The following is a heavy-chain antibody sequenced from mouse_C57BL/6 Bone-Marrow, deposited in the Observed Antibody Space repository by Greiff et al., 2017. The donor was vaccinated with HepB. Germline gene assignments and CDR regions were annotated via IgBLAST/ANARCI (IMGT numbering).Heavy chain of an antibody. Sequence: EVKLVESGGGLVKPGGSLKLSCAASGFTFSDYGMHWVRQAPEKGLEWVAYISSGSSTIYSADTVKGRFTISRDNAKNTLFLQMTSLRSEDTAMYYCAIYSNYVPYWGQGTLVTVSA. CDR3: AIYSNYVPY. D-gene: IGHD2-5*01. J-gene: IGHJ3*01. V-gene: IGHV5-17*01. CDR1: GFTFSDYG. CDR2: ISSGSSTI.